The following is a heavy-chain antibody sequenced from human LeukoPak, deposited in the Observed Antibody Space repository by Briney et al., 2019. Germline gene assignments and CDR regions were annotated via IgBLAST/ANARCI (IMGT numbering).Heavy chain of an antibody. Sequence: ASVKVSCKASGYTFTSYGISWVRQAPGQGLEWMGWISAYNGNTNYAQKLQGRVTMTTDTSTSTAYMELRGLRSDDTAVYYCARDPLYDSSGYYYPFDYWGQGTLVTVSS. V-gene: IGHV1-18*01. CDR2: ISAYNGNT. CDR3: ARDPLYDSSGYYYPFDY. D-gene: IGHD3-22*01. J-gene: IGHJ4*02. CDR1: GYTFTSYG.